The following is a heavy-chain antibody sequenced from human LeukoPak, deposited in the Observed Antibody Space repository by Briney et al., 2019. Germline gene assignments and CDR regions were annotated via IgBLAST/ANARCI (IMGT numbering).Heavy chain of an antibody. J-gene: IGHJ4*02. D-gene: IGHD3-22*01. Sequence: SVTVSCKASGGSFCSYAISWVRQAPGQGLEWVGGVIRIFGTANYAQEFQDRVTITADKSTSPPYMEPSSLRPDDTAVYYCARKSRGHYYDSSGHPDWGQGPLVTVSS. V-gene: IGHV1-69*06. CDR1: GGSFCSYA. CDR3: ARKSRGHYYDSSGHPD. CDR2: VIRIFGTA.